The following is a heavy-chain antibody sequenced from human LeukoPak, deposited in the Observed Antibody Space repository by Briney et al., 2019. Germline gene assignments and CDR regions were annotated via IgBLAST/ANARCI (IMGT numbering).Heavy chain of an antibody. J-gene: IGHJ4*02. V-gene: IGHV4-61*02. D-gene: IGHD6-19*01. CDR3: ARLPDSSGWYDYFDY. Sequence: PSETLSLTCTVSGGSISSGSYYWSWIRQPAGKGLEWIGRIYTSGSTNYNPSLKSRVTISVGTSKNQFSLKLSSVTAADTAVYYCARLPDSSGWYDYFDYWGQGTLVTVSS. CDR2: IYTSGST. CDR1: GGSISSGSYY.